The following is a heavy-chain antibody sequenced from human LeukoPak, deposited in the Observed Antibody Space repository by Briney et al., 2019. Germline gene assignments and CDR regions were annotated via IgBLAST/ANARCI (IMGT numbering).Heavy chain of an antibody. J-gene: IGHJ3*02. CDR2: LTDSGGTT. D-gene: IGHD5-24*01. CDR1: GFTFSSYA. Sequence: GRSLRLSCVASGFTFSSYAMGWVRQAPGKRPEWVSSLTDSGGTTYYVDSVKGRFTISRDNSKNTLYLHMNSLRAEDTAMYYCAKKRDAFDIWGQGTVVAVSS. V-gene: IGHV3-23*01. CDR3: AKKRDAFDI.